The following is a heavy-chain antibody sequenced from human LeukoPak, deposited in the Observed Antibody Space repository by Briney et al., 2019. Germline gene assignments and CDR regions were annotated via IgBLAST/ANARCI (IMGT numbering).Heavy chain of an antibody. Sequence: SQTLSLTCTVSGVSISSGVSYWSWVRQHPGRGLEWIGYISYSGTTYQNPSLKSRVTISLDTSKNQFSLRLSSVTAADTAVYYCARDLDNNDAFDIWGQGTMVTVSS. CDR2: ISYSGTT. V-gene: IGHV4-31*03. D-gene: IGHD5-24*01. J-gene: IGHJ3*02. CDR1: GVSISSGVSY. CDR3: ARDLDNNDAFDI.